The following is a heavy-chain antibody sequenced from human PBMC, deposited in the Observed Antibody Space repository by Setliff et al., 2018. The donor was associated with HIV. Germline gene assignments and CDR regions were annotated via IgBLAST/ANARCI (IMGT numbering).Heavy chain of an antibody. CDR2: IKQDGSKA. J-gene: IGHJ3*02. Sequence: GGSLRFSCAVSGFTFSSYPMTWVRQAPGKGLEWVADIKQDGSKAYYMDSVKGRFTISRDNPKNSLYLQMTSLRAEDTAVYYCARDDSNGNTDAFDIWGQGTTVTVSS. D-gene: IGHD5-18*01. CDR1: GFTFSSYP. V-gene: IGHV3-7*04. CDR3: ARDDSNGNTDAFDI.